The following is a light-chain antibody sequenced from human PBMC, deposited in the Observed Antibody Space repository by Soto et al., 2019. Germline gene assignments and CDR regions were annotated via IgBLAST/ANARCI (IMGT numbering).Light chain of an antibody. CDR1: QSVSST. CDR2: GAS. V-gene: IGKV3-15*01. J-gene: IGKJ5*01. Sequence: EVVMTQSPATLSVSPGERATLSCRASQSVSSTLAWSQQRPGQAPRILIHGASTRATGIPGRLSGSGSGTEVTLTISSLQSEDFAVYDCQKYNNWPPITVGQGTRLEIK. CDR3: QKYNNWPPIT.